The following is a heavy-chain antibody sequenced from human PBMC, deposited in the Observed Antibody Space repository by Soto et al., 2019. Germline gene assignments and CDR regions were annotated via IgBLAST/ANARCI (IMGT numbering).Heavy chain of an antibody. J-gene: IGHJ5*02. CDR3: TRGAGPPWFDP. V-gene: IGHV4-4*07. CDR2: ISTSGGT. Sequence: QVQLQESGPGLVKTSETLSLTCTVSGGSISLYFWSWIRQPAGKGLEWIGRISTSGGTNYNPSLESRVTMSVDKSKNQFSLKLSSVTAAHTAVYYCTRGAGPPWFDPWGQGTLVTVSS. CDR1: GGSISLYF.